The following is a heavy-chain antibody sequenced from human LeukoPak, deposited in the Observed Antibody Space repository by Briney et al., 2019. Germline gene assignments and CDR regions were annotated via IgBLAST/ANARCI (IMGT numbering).Heavy chain of an antibody. CDR2: ISGESKYI. CDR1: GFTFSSYS. Sequence: PGGSLRLSCAASGFTFSSYSMNWVRQTPGKGLEWVSSISGESKYIYYADSVTGRFTISRDNAKNSLYLQMNSLRAEDTAVYYCARGAVFQGNYDYWGQGTQVTVSP. J-gene: IGHJ4*02. D-gene: IGHD3-10*01. CDR3: ARGAVFQGNYDY. V-gene: IGHV3-21*01.